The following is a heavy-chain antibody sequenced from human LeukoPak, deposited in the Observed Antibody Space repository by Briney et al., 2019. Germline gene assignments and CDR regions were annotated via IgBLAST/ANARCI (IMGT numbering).Heavy chain of an antibody. CDR3: ARGGDYGDYRGIYYYCGMDV. J-gene: IGHJ6*02. CDR2: INPNSGGT. V-gene: IGHV1-2*02. D-gene: IGHD4-17*01. CDR1: GYTLTGYY. Sequence: ASVKVSCKASGYTLTGYYMHWVRQAPGQGLEWMGWINPNSGGTNYAQKFQGRVTMTRDTSISTAYMELSRLRSDDTAVYYCARGGDYGDYRGIYYYCGMDVWGQGTTVTVSS.